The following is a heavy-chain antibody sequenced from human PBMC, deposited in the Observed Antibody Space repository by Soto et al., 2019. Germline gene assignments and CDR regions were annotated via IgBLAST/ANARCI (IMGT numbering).Heavy chain of an antibody. CDR3: AKSGYSFAWGY. CDR1: GFLVNSAY. D-gene: IGHD5-18*01. CDR2: INSDGST. Sequence: EVQLVESGGDLIPPGGSLRLSCAASGFLVNSAYMTWVRQAPGKGLEWLSMINSDGSTLYAESVKGRFTISRDNSKNRLDLHMNSLRAEDTAMYYCAKSGYSFAWGYWGQGTLVIVTS. V-gene: IGHV3-53*01. J-gene: IGHJ4*02.